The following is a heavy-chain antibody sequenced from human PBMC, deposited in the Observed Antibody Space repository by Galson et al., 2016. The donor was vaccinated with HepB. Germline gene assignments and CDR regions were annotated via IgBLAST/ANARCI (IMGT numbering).Heavy chain of an antibody. CDR1: GGTFITHA. CDR3: AHTYGRSGDSLTFDY. D-gene: IGHD2-15*01. CDR2: IIPNFGTT. Sequence: SVKVSCKAFGGTFITHAINWVRQAPGQGLEWMGTIIPNFGTTDYAQKLQGRVTITADESTDTAYMELSGLRSEDTAVYYCAHTYGRSGDSLTFDYWGRGTLVTVSP. J-gene: IGHJ4*02. V-gene: IGHV1-69*13.